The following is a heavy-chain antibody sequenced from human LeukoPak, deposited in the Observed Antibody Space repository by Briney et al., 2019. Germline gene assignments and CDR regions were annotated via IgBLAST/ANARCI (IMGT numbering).Heavy chain of an antibody. Sequence: GGSLRLSCAASGLTFSSYGMHWVRQAPGKGLEWEAIIWYDGSNEYYADSVQGRFSISRDNPKHTLYLQMNSLRAEDTAVYYCAKSLGYCSGGSCQPRVFVYWGQGPLVTVSS. CDR1: GLTFSSYG. CDR2: IWYDGSNE. D-gene: IGHD2-15*01. V-gene: IGHV3-33*06. J-gene: IGHJ4*02. CDR3: AKSLGYCSGGSCQPRVFVY.